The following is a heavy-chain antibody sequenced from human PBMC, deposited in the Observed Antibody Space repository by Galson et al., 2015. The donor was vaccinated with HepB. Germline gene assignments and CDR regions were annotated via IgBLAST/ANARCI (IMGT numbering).Heavy chain of an antibody. V-gene: IGHV2-70*17. CDR1: GFSISTSGFC. CDR3: ARQSMTTDAFD. CDR2: VDWDDDK. D-gene: IGHD6-6*01. Sequence: PALVKPTQTLTLTCSFSGFSISTSGFCINWVRQPPGKALEWLARVDWDDDKFYSSSLRTRLSISRDVLNNQVVLTMTNVDRADTATYYCARQSMTTDAFDFGAWGQWSPCL. J-gene: IGHJ3*01.